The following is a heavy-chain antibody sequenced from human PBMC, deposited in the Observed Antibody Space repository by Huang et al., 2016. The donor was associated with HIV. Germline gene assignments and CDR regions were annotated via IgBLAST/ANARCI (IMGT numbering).Heavy chain of an antibody. D-gene: IGHD6-13*01. CDR1: GDFISSTNYY. CDR3: ASQHIGAAATWF. CDR2: VYHSVST. J-gene: IGHJ4*02. Sequence: QLQLQESGPGQVKTSATLSLTCTVSGDFISSTNYYWCWIRQSPGKGLEWVGGVYHSVSTNYNPSLQSRDTLSVDTSRIQFSLRLNSVTAADTAVYYCASQHIGAAATWFWGRGTQVAVSS. V-gene: IGHV4-39*01.